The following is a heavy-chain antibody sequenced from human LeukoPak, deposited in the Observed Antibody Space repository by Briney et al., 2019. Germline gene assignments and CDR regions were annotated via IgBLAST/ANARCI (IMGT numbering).Heavy chain of an antibody. D-gene: IGHD3-10*01. V-gene: IGHV4-39*01. CDR2: IYYSGST. CDR1: GGSISSSSYY. Sequence: SETLSLTCTVSGGSISSSSYYWGWIRQPPGKGLEWIGSIYYSGSTYYNPSLKSRVTISVDTSKNQFSLKLSSVTAADTAVYYCARGQRVGTIYGSGSYYNKPFDYWGQGTLVTVSS. J-gene: IGHJ4*02. CDR3: ARGQRVGTIYGSGSYYNKPFDY.